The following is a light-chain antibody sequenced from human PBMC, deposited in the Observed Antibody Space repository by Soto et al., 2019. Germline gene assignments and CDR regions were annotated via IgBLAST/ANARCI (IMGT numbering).Light chain of an antibody. Sequence: EIVLKQSPATLSLSPGERATLSCRASQSVSSYLAWYQQKPGQAPRLLIYDASNRATGIPARFSGSGSGTDFTLTISSLEPEDFAVYYCQQRSNWITVGQGTRLEIK. CDR2: DAS. V-gene: IGKV3-11*01. CDR1: QSVSSY. J-gene: IGKJ5*01. CDR3: QQRSNWIT.